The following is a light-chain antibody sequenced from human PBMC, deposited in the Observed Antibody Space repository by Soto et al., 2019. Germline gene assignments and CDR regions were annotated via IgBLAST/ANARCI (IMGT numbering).Light chain of an antibody. V-gene: IGKV1-5*01. J-gene: IGKJ1*01. CDR1: QTISNW. CDR3: QQYSNYSPWT. Sequence: IQMTQSPSTLSASVGDRVTITCRASQTISNWLAWYQQKPGKAPKPLIYDASSLQSGVPSRFSGSGSGTEFTLTISSLQPDDFAAYYCQQYSNYSPWTFGQGTKVEIK. CDR2: DAS.